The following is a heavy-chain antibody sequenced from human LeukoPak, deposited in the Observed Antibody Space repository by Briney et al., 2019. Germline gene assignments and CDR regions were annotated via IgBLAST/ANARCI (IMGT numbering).Heavy chain of an antibody. CDR3: ARERYGKQQLVRAFDI. CDR1: GGSISSSTYF. J-gene: IGHJ3*02. Sequence: SETLSLTCTVSGGSISSSTYFWGWIGQPPGKGLEWIGTIYYSGNTYYNPSLKSRVTISVDKSKNQFSLKLSSVTAADTAVYYCARERYGKQQLVRAFDIWGQGTMVTVSS. D-gene: IGHD6-13*01. CDR2: IYYSGNT. V-gene: IGHV4-39*07.